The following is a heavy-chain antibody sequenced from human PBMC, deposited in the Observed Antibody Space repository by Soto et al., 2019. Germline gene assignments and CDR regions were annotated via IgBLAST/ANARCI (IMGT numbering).Heavy chain of an antibody. D-gene: IGHD6-19*01. CDR1: GFSLSTSGVG. CDR3: AHRLGGIGVAGTFDY. J-gene: IGHJ4*02. CDR2: IYWDDDK. Sequence: KKSGPTLVIPRQTLTLTCTFSGFSLSTSGVGVGWIRQPLGKALEWLALIYWDDDKRYSPSLKSRLTITKDTSKNQVVLTMTNMDPVDTATYYCAHRLGGIGVAGTFDYWGQGTLVTVSS. V-gene: IGHV2-5*02.